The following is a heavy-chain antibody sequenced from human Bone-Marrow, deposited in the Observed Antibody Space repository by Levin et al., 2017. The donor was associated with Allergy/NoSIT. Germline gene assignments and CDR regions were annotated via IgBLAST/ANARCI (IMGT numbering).Heavy chain of an antibody. V-gene: IGHV3-9*01. CDR3: AKDLVVVTAIAAGYAFDI. D-gene: IGHD2-21*02. Sequence: PGGSLRLSCAASGFTVDDYAMHWVRQAQGKGLGWVSGMSGNSGSIGYADSVKGRFTISRDNAKNSLYLQMNSRRAEETSLYYCAKDLVVVTAIAAGYAFDIWGQGTMVTVSS. CDR1: GFTVDDYA. CDR2: MSGNSGSI. J-gene: IGHJ3*02.